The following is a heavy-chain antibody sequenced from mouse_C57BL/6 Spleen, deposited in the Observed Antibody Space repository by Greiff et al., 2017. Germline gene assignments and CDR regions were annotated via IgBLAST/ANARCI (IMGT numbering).Heavy chain of an antibody. D-gene: IGHD2-4*01. J-gene: IGHJ3*01. CDR2: ISSGGSYT. CDR3: ARQREDYGVGWFAY. Sequence: EVKLVESGGDLVKPGGSLKLSCAASGFTFSSYGMSWVRQTPDKRLEWVATISSGGSYTYYPDSVKGRFTISRDNAKNTLYLQMSSLKSEETAMYYCARQREDYGVGWFAYWGQGTLVTVSA. V-gene: IGHV5-6*01. CDR1: GFTFSSYG.